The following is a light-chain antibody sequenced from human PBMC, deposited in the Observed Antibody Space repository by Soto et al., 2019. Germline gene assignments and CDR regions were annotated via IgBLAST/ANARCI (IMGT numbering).Light chain of an antibody. CDR2: EVS. J-gene: IGLJ1*01. CDR3: SSYTSSNTLEV. V-gene: IGLV2-14*01. CDR1: SRDGGGSNY. Sequence: QSALIQPASVSGSPGQSITISCTGTSRDGGGSNYVSWYQHHPHRAPKLLIYEVSYRPSGVSSRFSGSKSGNTASLTISGLQAEDEADYYCSSYTSSNTLEVFGVGTKVTVL.